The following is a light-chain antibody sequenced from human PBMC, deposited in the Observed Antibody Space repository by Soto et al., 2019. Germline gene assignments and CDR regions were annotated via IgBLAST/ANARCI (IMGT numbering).Light chain of an antibody. V-gene: IGKV1-27*01. Sequence: DFQMTQSPSSLSASVGDRVTITCRATQAINHYVAGYHQKPGKAPNLLIYAAFTLHSGVPSRFSGSGAGKDFTITISILQPEYVEIYYCQKYNSAPWAFGQGTKVEVK. CDR2: AAF. CDR3: QKYNSAPWA. J-gene: IGKJ1*01. CDR1: QAINHY.